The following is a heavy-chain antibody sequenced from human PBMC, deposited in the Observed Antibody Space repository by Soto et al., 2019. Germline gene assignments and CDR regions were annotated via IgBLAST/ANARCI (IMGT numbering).Heavy chain of an antibody. V-gene: IGHV3-33*01. Sequence: LRLSCAASGFTFSSYGMHWVRQAPGKGLEWVAVIWYDGSNKYYADSVKGRFTISRDNSKNTLYLQMNSLRAEDTAVYYCARVNCSGGSCYSDYWGQGTLVTVSS. CDR3: ARVNCSGGSCYSDY. CDR2: IWYDGSNK. J-gene: IGHJ4*02. D-gene: IGHD2-15*01. CDR1: GFTFSSYG.